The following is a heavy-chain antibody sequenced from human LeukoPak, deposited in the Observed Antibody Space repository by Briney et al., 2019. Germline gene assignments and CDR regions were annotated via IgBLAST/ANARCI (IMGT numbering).Heavy chain of an antibody. CDR1: GFTFSSYW. Sequence: GGSQRLSCAASGFTFSSYWMHWVRQAPGKGQVWVSRINSDGSSTSYADSVKGRFTISRDNAKNTLYLQMNSLRAEDTAVYYCARGYSSGWYGGVDYWGQGTLVTVSS. J-gene: IGHJ4*02. V-gene: IGHV3-74*01. D-gene: IGHD6-19*01. CDR2: INSDGSST. CDR3: ARGYSSGWYGGVDY.